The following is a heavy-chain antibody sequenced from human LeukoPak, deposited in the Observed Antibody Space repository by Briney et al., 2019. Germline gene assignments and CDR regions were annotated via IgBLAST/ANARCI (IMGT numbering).Heavy chain of an antibody. J-gene: IGHJ4*02. Sequence: ASVKVSCKASGYTFTSYAMHWVRQAPGQRLEWMGWINAGNGNTKYSQKFQGRVTITRDTSASTAYMELSSLRSEDTAVYYCARGHCSGGSCIPDHWGQGTLVTVSS. D-gene: IGHD2-15*01. V-gene: IGHV1-3*01. CDR1: GYTFTSYA. CDR2: INAGNGNT. CDR3: ARGHCSGGSCIPDH.